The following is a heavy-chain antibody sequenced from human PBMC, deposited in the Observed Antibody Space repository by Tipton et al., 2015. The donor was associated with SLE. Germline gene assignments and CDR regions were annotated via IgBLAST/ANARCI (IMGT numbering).Heavy chain of an antibody. CDR1: GGSISSHY. CDR2: IYYSGST. V-gene: IGHV4-59*11. Sequence: TLSLTCTVSGGSISSHYWSWIRQPPGKGLEWIGYIYYSGSTNYNPSLKSRVTISVDTSKNQFSLKLSSVTAADTAVYYCARDPGIAASDYWGQGTLVTVSS. D-gene: IGHD6-13*01. J-gene: IGHJ4*02. CDR3: ARDPGIAASDY.